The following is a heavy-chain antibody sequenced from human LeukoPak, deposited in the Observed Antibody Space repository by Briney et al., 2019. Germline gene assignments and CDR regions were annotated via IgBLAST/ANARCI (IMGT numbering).Heavy chain of an antibody. CDR3: ARGLRSTTLTTFDY. CDR2: ISSSSSYI. D-gene: IGHD2/OR15-2a*01. Sequence: GGSLRLSCAASGFTFSSDSMNWVRQAPGKGLEWVSSISSSSSYIYYADSVKGRFTISRDNAKNSLYLQMNSLRAEDTAVYYCARGLRSTTLTTFDYWGQGTLVTASS. J-gene: IGHJ4*02. V-gene: IGHV3-21*01. CDR1: GFTFSSDS.